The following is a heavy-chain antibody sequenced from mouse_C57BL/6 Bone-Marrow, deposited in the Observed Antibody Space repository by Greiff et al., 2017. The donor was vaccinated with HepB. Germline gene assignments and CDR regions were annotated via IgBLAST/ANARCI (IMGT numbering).Heavy chain of an antibody. CDR1: GYTFTSYW. V-gene: IGHV1-64*01. D-gene: IGHD2-5*01. CDR2: IHPNSGST. J-gene: IGHJ4*01. Sequence: QVQLKQPGAELVKPGASVKLSCKASGYTFTSYWMHWVKQRPGQGLEWIGMIHPNSGSTNYNEKFKSKATLTVDKSSSTAYMQLSSLTSEDSAVYYCAKGDYSNFYAMDYWGQGTSVTVSS. CDR3: AKGDYSNFYAMDY.